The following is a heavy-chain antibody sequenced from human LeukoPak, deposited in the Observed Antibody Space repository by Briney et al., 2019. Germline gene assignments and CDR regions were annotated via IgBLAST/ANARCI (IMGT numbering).Heavy chain of an antibody. CDR3: ARDAYYGSEADY. V-gene: IGHV5-10-1*01. CDR2: IDPSDSYT. CDR1: GYSFTSYW. Sequence: GESLKISCKGSGYSFTSYWISWVRQMHGKGLEWMGRIDPSDSYTNYSPSFQGHVTISADKSISTAYLQWSSLKASDTAMYYCARDAYYGSEADYWGQGTLVTVSS. D-gene: IGHD3-10*01. J-gene: IGHJ4*02.